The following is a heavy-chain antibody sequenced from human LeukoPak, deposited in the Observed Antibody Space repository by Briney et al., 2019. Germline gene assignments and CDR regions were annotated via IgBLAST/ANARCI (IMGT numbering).Heavy chain of an antibody. CDR2: ISSSSSTI. CDR3: ARSGYYDILTGYRYYFDY. D-gene: IGHD3-9*01. V-gene: IGHV3-48*01. Sequence: GGSLRLSCAASGFTFSSYSMNWVRQAPGKGLEWVSYISSSSSTIYYADSVKGRFTTSRDNAKNSLYLQMNSLRAEDTAVYYCARSGYYDILTGYRYYFDYWGQGTLVTVSS. J-gene: IGHJ4*02. CDR1: GFTFSSYS.